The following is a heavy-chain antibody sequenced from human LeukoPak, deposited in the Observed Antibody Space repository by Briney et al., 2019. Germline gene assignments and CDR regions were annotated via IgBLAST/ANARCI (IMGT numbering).Heavy chain of an antibody. V-gene: IGHV4-4*07. J-gene: IGHJ3*01. CDR3: ARLVDDAFDL. CDR1: GGSISSYY. CDR2: IYSNGST. D-gene: IGHD2-2*01. Sequence: SETLSLTCTVSGGSISSYYWSWIRQPAGEGLEWIGRIYSNGSTNYNPSLKSRVTMSVDTSKNQFSLKLSSVTAADTAVYYCARLVDDAFDLWGPGTMVTVSS.